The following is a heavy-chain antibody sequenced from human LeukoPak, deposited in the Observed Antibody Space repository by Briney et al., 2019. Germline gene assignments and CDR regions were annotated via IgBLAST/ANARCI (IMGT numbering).Heavy chain of an antibody. J-gene: IGHJ4*02. CDR1: GYTFTSYG. Sequence: GASVKVSCKASGYTFTSYGISWVRQAPGQGLEWMGGIIPIFGTANYAQKFQGRVTITTDESTSTAYMELSSLRSEDTAVYYCARVFSGYNDYWGQGTLVTVSS. CDR2: IIPIFGTA. V-gene: IGHV1-69*05. CDR3: ARVFSGYNDY. D-gene: IGHD3-22*01.